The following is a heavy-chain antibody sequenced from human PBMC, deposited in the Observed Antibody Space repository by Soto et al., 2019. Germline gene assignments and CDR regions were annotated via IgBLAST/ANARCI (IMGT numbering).Heavy chain of an antibody. CDR2: IFYSGDT. CDR3: LREGSYGLFDS. J-gene: IGHJ4*02. D-gene: IGHD3-16*01. V-gene: IGHV4-59*01. CDR1: GSTIRSYY. Sequence: SETLSLTCTVSGSTIRSYYWSWIRQPPGKGLEWIGHIFYSGDTNYNPSLKSRVTISVDTSKKQFSLKLTSVTAADTAVYYCLREGSYGLFDSWGQGTRVTVSS.